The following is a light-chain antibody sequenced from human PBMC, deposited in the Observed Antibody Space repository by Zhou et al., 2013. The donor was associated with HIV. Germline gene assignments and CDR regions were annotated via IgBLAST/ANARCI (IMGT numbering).Light chain of an antibody. J-gene: IGKJ4*01. Sequence: IQMTQSPSIVSASLGVRVTITCRANETVDRSLAWYQQKRGKAPTLVIYDTSILDKGVPSRFAGSGSGTEFILTITSLQPDDLGTYFCQQYKSFLLSFGGGTKVDIK. CDR3: QQYKSFLLS. CDR2: DTS. V-gene: IGKV1-5*01. CDR1: ETVDRS.